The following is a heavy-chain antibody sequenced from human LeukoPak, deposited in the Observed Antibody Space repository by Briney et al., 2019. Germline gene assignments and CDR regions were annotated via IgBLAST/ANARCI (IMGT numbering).Heavy chain of an antibody. Sequence: GGSLRLSCAASGFTFSSYWIHWVRQAPGKGLVWVSRINSDGSSTSYADSVKGRFTISRDNAKNSLYLQMDSLRAEDTAVYYCARVPYYDFWSGYSDPPAMDVWGKGTTVTVSS. D-gene: IGHD3-3*01. CDR1: GFTFSSYW. CDR3: ARVPYYDFWSGYSDPPAMDV. CDR2: INSDGSST. J-gene: IGHJ6*03. V-gene: IGHV3-74*01.